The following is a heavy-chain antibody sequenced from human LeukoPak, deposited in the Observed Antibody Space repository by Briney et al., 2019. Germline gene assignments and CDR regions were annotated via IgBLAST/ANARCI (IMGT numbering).Heavy chain of an antibody. J-gene: IGHJ6*02. CDR2: ISACDGGT. D-gene: IGHD2-2*01. Sequence: VASVKVSCKASGDSFTSYAYNWVRQAPGQGLGWMGWISACDGGTKYAQDLQGRVTMTTDTSTRTAYMELTRLTSDDTAVYYCARAPLTSTWSPYYFTLDVWGQGTTVSVSS. V-gene: IGHV1-18*01. CDR3: ARAPLTSTWSPYYFTLDV. CDR1: GDSFTSYA.